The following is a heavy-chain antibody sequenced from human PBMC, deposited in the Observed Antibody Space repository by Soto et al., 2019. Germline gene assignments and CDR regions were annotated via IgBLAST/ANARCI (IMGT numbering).Heavy chain of an antibody. D-gene: IGHD2-2*01. V-gene: IGHV4-31*03. CDR3: ATASGKYCSSTACYTPYYFDY. CDR1: GGSISSGGYY. J-gene: IGHJ4*02. Sequence: QVQLQESVPGLVKPSQTLSLTCTVSGGSISSGGYYWSWIRQHPGKGLEWIGYIYYSGSTYHNPYLQSRVTISEDTSKNQLSLTSSSVTGADAAVYYCATASGKYCSSTACYTPYYFDYWGEGTLVTVSS. CDR2: IYYSGST.